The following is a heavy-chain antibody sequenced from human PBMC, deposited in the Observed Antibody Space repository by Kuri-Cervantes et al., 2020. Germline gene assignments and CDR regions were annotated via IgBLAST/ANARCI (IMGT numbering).Heavy chain of an antibody. CDR3: ARENPPRYCSGGSCYKPYYYGMDV. Sequence: ASVKVSCKASGYTFTSYDINWVRQATGQGLEWMGWMNPNSGNTGYAQKFQGRVTMTRNTSISTAYMELSSLRSDDTAVYYCARENPPRYCSGGSCYKPYYYGMDVWGQGTTVTVSS. V-gene: IGHV1-8*01. CDR2: MNPNSGNT. CDR1: GYTFTSYD. J-gene: IGHJ6*02. D-gene: IGHD2-15*01.